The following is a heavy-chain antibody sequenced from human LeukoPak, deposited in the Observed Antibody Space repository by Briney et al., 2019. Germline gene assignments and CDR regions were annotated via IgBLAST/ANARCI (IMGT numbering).Heavy chain of an antibody. CDR2: ISAYNGNT. CDR1: GYTFTSYG. CDR3: ARDSGYSMVRGVIIDLYMDV. D-gene: IGHD3-10*01. J-gene: IGHJ6*03. Sequence: GASVKVSCKASGYTFTSYGISWVRQAPGQGLEWMGWISAYNGNTNYAQKLQGRVTMTTDTSTSTAYMELRSLRSDDTAVYYCARDSGYSMVRGVIIDLYMDVWGKGTTVTISS. V-gene: IGHV1-18*01.